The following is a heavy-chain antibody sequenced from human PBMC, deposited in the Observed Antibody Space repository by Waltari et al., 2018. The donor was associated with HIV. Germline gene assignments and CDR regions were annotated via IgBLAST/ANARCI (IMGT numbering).Heavy chain of an antibody. CDR3: ARFYPDTIFGANWFDP. J-gene: IGHJ5*02. D-gene: IGHD3-3*01. V-gene: IGHV4-61*01. CDR1: GGSVNNGSYY. Sequence: QVQLQESGPGLVKPSETLSPPCTVSGGSVNNGSYYWSWIRQPPGKGLEWIGYVYYSGSTKYNPSLESRVAISIDTSKNQFSLKISSVTAADTAVFYCARFYPDTIFGANWFDPWGQGTLVTVSS. CDR2: VYYSGST.